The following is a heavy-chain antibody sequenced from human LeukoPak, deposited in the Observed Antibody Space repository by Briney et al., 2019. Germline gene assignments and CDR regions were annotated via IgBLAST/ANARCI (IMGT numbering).Heavy chain of an antibody. D-gene: IGHD1-1*01. J-gene: IGHJ4*02. CDR3: TRVRNVFDY. CDR1: GFTFGDYA. V-gene: IGHV3-49*04. CDR2: IRSKAYGGTT. Sequence: GGSLRLSCTASGFTFGDYAMSWVRQAPGKGLEWVGFIRSKAYGGTTEYAASVKGRFTISRDDSKSIAYLQMNSLKTEDTAVYYCTRVRNVFDYWGQGTLVTVSS.